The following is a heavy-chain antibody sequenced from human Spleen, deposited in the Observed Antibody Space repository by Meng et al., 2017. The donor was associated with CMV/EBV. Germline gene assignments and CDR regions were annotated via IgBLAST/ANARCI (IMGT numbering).Heavy chain of an antibody. V-gene: IGHV4-34*01. CDR2: INHSGST. D-gene: IGHD6-25*01. CDR1: GGSFSGYY. J-gene: IGHJ4*02. Sequence: QVQLQQWGAGLLKPSETLSLTCAVYGGSFSGYYWSWIRQSPGKGLEWIGEINHSGSTNYNPSLKSRVTISVDTSKNQFSLKLSSVTAADTAVYYCARGRGPYSSGFDYWGQGTLVTVSS. CDR3: ARGRGPYSSGFDY.